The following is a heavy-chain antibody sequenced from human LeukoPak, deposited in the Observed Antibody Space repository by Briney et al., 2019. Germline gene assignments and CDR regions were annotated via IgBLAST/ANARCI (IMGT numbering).Heavy chain of an antibody. CDR2: ICGSGGGT. V-gene: IGHV3-23*01. CDR3: ARGDFYDPQGMDV. Sequence: GGSLRLSWAASGFTFSMDAMSWVRHAPGKGLEWVSAICGSGGGTYYADSVKGRFTISRDNSKNTLYLQMNSLRAKDTAVYYCARGDFYDPQGMDVWGQGTTVIVSS. CDR1: GFTFSMDA. D-gene: IGHD3-22*01. J-gene: IGHJ6*02.